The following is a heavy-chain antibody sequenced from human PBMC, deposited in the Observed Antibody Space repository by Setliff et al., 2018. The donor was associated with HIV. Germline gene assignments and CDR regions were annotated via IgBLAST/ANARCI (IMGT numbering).Heavy chain of an antibody. V-gene: IGHV4-59*11. Sequence: SETLSLTCTVSGGSIRGHYWSWIRQPPGKGLEWIGTIYYSGSTYYNPSLKSRVTISVDTSKNQFSLKLSSVTAADTAMYFCARGQDGHSVLFDYWGQGMLVTVSS. D-gene: IGHD1-26*01. CDR2: IYYSGST. J-gene: IGHJ4*02. CDR1: GGSIRGHY. CDR3: ARGQDGHSVLFDY.